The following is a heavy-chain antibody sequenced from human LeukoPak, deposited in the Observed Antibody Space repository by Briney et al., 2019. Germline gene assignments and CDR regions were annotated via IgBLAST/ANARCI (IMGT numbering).Heavy chain of an antibody. CDR2: MNPNSGNT. V-gene: IGHV1-8*01. Sequence: ASVKVSCKASGYTFTSYDINWVRQATGQGLEWMGWMNPNSGNTGYAQKFQGRVTMTRNTSISTAYMELSSLRSEDTAVYYCARGYWLPTEYYYYYGMDVWGQVTTVTVSS. J-gene: IGHJ6*02. CDR3: ARGYWLPTEYYYYYGMDV. D-gene: IGHD1-14*01. CDR1: GYTFTSYD.